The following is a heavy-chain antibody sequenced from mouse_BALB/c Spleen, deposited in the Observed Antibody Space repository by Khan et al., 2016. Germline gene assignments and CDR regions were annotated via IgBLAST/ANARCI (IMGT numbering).Heavy chain of an antibody. V-gene: IGHV1-7*01. Sequence: QVQLQQSGAELAKPGASVKMSCKASGYTFTSYWMHWVKQRPGQGLEWIGYINPSTGYTEYNQKFKDKATLTTDKSSSTAYMQLSSLTSEDSAVYYCARSNYAMDYGGQGTSVTVSS. CDR1: GYTFTSYW. J-gene: IGHJ4*01. CDR2: INPSTGYT. CDR3: ARSNYAMDY.